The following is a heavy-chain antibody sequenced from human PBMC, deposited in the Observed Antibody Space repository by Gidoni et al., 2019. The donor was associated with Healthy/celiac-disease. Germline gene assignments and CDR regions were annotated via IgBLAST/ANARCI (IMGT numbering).Heavy chain of an antibody. CDR3: ARGGRFRHMREMLYFQH. CDR2: INHSGST. Sequence: QVQLQQWGAGLLKPSETLSLTCAVYGGSFSGYYWSWIRQPPGKGLEWIGEINHSGSTNYNPSLKSRVTISVDTSKNQFSLKLSSVTAADTAVYYCARGGRFRHMREMLYFQHWGQGTLVTVSS. D-gene: IGHD2-21*01. J-gene: IGHJ1*01. CDR1: GGSFSGYY. V-gene: IGHV4-34*01.